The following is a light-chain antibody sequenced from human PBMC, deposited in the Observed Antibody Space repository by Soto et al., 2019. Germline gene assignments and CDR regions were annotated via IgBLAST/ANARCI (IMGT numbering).Light chain of an antibody. CDR1: SSNIGRNT. CDR3: AAWDDSLSGWV. V-gene: IGLV1-44*01. J-gene: IGLJ3*02. CDR2: TNN. Sequence: QSALTQPPSASGTPGQRVTISCSGSSSNIGRNTVNWYQQLPGTAPKLLIYTNNQRPSGVPDRFSGSKSGTSASLAISGLQSEDEADYYCAAWDDSLSGWVFGGGTKLTVL.